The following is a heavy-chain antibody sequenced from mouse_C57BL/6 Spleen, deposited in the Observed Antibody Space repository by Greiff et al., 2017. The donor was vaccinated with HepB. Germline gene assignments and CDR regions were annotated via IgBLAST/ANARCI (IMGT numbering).Heavy chain of an antibody. Sequence: EVQLQESGGGLVKPGGSPKLSCAASGFTFSSYAMSWVRQTPEKRLEWVATISDGGSYTYYPDNVKGRFTISRDNAKNNLYLQMSHLKSEDTAMYYCAREGWDDAMDYWGQGTSVTVSS. CDR1: GFTFSSYA. V-gene: IGHV5-4*01. CDR2: ISDGGSYT. D-gene: IGHD4-1*01. CDR3: AREGWDDAMDY. J-gene: IGHJ4*01.